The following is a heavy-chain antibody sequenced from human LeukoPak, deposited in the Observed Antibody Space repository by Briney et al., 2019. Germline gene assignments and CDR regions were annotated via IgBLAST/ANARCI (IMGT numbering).Heavy chain of an antibody. J-gene: IGHJ4*02. V-gene: IGHV4-34*01. CDR2: INHSGST. CDR1: GGSFSGYY. Sequence: SETLSLTRAVYGGSFSGYYWSWIRQPPGKGLEWIGEINHSGSTNYNPSLKSRVTISVDTSKNQFSLKLSSVTAADTAVYYCAGSTGPFDYWGQGTLVTVSS. CDR3: AGSTGPFDY.